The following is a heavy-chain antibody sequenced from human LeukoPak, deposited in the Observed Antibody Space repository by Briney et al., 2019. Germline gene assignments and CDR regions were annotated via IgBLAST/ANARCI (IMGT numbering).Heavy chain of an antibody. CDR3: AKDHSSGWYAFDY. V-gene: IGHV3-23*01. J-gene: IGHJ4*02. CDR1: GFTFSSSA. Sequence: GGSLRLSCAASGFTFSSSAMSWVRQDPGKRLEWVSAISGSGGLTYYADSVNGRFTISRDNSKNMLYLQMNSLRAEDTAVYYCAKDHSSGWYAFDYWGQGTLVTVSS. D-gene: IGHD6-19*01. CDR2: ISGSGGLT.